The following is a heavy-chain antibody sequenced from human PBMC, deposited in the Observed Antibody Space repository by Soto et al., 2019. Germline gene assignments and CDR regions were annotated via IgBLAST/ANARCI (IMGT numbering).Heavy chain of an antibody. J-gene: IGHJ6*02. CDR1: GFTFSSYG. D-gene: IGHD3-9*01. V-gene: IGHV3-33*01. CDR3: AREPYYDILTGYYPYYYYGMDV. CDR2: IWYDGSNK. Sequence: GGSLRLSCAASGFTFSSYGMHWVRQAPGKGLEWVAVIWYDGSNKYYADSVKGRFTISRDNSKNTLYLQMNSLRAEDTAVYYCAREPYYDILTGYYPYYYYGMDVWGQGTTVTVS.